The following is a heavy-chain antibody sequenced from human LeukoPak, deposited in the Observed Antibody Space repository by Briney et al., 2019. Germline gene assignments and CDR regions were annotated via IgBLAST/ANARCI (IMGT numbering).Heavy chain of an antibody. CDR3: ARDTCTNGVCSDY. CDR1: GGSISSSSYY. D-gene: IGHD2-8*01. V-gene: IGHV4-39*07. CDR2: IYYSGST. Sequence: SETLSLTCTVSGGSISSSSYYWGWIRQPPGKGLEWIGSIYYSGSTNYNPSLKSRVTISLDTSKNQFSLNLSSVTAADTAVYYCARDTCTNGVCSDYWGQGTLVTVSS. J-gene: IGHJ4*02.